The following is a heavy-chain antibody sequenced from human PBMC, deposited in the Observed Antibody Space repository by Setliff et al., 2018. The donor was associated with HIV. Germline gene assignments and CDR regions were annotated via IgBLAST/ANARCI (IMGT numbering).Heavy chain of an antibody. J-gene: IGHJ3*01. Sequence: PGESLKISCAASGFAFGGWWMHWVRQAPGKSLEWVSRTNRDGFSTTYADSVKGRFTISRDNAKNMLYLQMNSLRVEDTAVYYCARDLALGRPREVAFDFLGQGTMVTVSS. D-gene: IGHD1-26*01. CDR1: GFAFGGWW. V-gene: IGHV3-74*03. CDR2: TNRDGFST. CDR3: ARDLALGRPREVAFDF.